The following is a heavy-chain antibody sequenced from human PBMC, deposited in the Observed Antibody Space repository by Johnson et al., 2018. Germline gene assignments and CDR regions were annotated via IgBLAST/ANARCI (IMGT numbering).Heavy chain of an antibody. D-gene: IGHD2-8*02. Sequence: VQLVQSGAEVKKPGESLKISCKGSGYIFTSYWIGWVRQMPGKGLEWMGIVYPGDSDTRYSPSFQGQVPISADKSISTAYLQWSSLKASDTPMFYCARHGPPGSESDAFDIWGQGTMVTVSS. V-gene: IGHV5-51*01. CDR1: GYIFTSYW. CDR3: ARHGPPGSESDAFDI. J-gene: IGHJ3*02. CDR2: VYPGDSDT.